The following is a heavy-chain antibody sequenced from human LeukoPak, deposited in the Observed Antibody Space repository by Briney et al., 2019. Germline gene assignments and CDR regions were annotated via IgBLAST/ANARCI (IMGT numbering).Heavy chain of an antibody. Sequence: SETLSLTCTVSGGSISSSSYYWAWIRQPPGKGLEWIGSIYYSGSTYSNPSLKSRVTISVGTSKNQFSLRLSSVTAADTAVYYCARQTVRAYDYWGQGTLVTVSS. V-gene: IGHV4-39*01. CDR2: IYYSGST. D-gene: IGHD3-10*01. J-gene: IGHJ4*02. CDR1: GGSISSSSYY. CDR3: ARQTVRAYDY.